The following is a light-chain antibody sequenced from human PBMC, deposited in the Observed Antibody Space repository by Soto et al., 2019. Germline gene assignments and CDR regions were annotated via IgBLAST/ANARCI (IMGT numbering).Light chain of an antibody. CDR1: NIGSKN. CDR2: RDS. J-gene: IGLJ2*01. V-gene: IGLV3-9*01. CDR3: QVWDSSTAWEV. Sequence: SYELTQPLSVSVALGQTARITCGGNNIGSKNVHWYQQKPGQAPVLVIYRDSNRPSGIPERFSGSNSGNTATLTISRAQAGDEADYYCQVWDSSTAWEVFSGGTQLTVL.